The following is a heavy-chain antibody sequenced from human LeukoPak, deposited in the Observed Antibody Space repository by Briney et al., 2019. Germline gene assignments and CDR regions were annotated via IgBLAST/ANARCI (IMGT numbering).Heavy chain of an antibody. J-gene: IGHJ4*02. V-gene: IGHV4-34*01. D-gene: IGHD4-23*01. CDR1: GGSFSDYY. CDR2: INHSGST. CDR3: ARGLGGGNSICFDY. Sequence: SETLSLTCAVYGGSFSDYYWSWIRQPPGKGLEWVGGINHSGSTNYNPSLKSRVTISVDTSKNQFSLKLSSVTAADTAVYYCARGLGGGNSICFDYWGQGPLVTVSS.